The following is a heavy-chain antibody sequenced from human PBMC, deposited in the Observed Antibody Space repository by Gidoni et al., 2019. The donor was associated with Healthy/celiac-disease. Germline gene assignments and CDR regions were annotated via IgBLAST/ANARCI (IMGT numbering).Heavy chain of an antibody. V-gene: IGHV3-30*03. CDR1: GFTFSSYG. CDR3: AGMTTVTTIGSY. Sequence: QVQLVASGGGVVQPGRSLRLPCAASGFTFSSYGMHWVRQAPGKGLGWVAVISYDGSNKYYADSVKGRFTISRDNSKNTLYLQMNSLRAEDTAVYYCAGMTTVTTIGSYWGQGTLVTVSS. CDR2: ISYDGSNK. J-gene: IGHJ4*02. D-gene: IGHD4-17*01.